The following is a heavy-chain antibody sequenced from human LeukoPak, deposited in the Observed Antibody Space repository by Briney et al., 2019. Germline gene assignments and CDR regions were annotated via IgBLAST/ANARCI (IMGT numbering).Heavy chain of an antibody. V-gene: IGHV4-61*01. CDR2: IYYSGST. Sequence: SETLSLTCTVSGGSISSSSYYWSWIRQPPGKGLEWIGYIYYSGSTNYNPSLKSRVTISVDTSKNQFSLKLSSVTAADTAVYYCARAPHPSDFDYWGQGTLVTVSS. CDR1: GGSISSSSYY. J-gene: IGHJ4*02. CDR3: ARAPHPSDFDY. D-gene: IGHD6-19*01.